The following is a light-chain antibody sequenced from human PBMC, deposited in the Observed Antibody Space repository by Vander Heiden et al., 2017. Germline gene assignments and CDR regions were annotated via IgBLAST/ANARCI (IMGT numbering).Light chain of an antibody. V-gene: IGKV6-21*01. CDR2: YAS. J-gene: IGKJ1*01. CDR1: QSIGSS. CDR3: QQCSSLPQT. Sequence: EIVLTQSPDFQSVTPKEKVTITCRASQSIGSSLHWYQQKPDQSPKLLIKYASQSCSGVPSRFSRTGSGTDFTLSINSLEAEDTATYYCQQCSSLPQTFGQGTKVEIK.